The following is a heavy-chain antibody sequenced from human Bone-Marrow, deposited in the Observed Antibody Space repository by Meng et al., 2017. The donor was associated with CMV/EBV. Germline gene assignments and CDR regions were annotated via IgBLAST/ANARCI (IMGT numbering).Heavy chain of an antibody. V-gene: IGHV1-2*02. Sequence: ASVKVSCKASGYTFTGYYINWVRQAPGQGLEWMGWINPNSGGTDYAQRFQGRVTMTRDTSISTAYMELSSLRSDDTATYYCARDVPLSNVPAATLYYFGLDVWGQGTTVTVSS. CDR1: GYTFTGYY. CDR2: INPNSGGT. J-gene: IGHJ6*02. D-gene: IGHD2-2*01. CDR3: ARDVPLSNVPAATLYYFGLDV.